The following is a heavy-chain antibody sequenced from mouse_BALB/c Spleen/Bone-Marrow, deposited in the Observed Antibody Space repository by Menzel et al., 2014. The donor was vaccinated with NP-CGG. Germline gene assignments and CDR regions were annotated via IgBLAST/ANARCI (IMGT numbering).Heavy chain of an antibody. CDR2: ISYDGSN. D-gene: IGHD2-3*01. J-gene: IGHJ4*01. CDR3: AREGIYDGYWDYAMDY. Sequence: ESGPGLVKPSQSLSLTCSVTGYSITSGYYWNWIRQFPGNKLEWMGYISYDGSNNYNPSLKNRISITRDTSKNQFFLKLNSVTTEDTATYYCAREGIYDGYWDYAMDYWGQGTPVTVSS. CDR1: GYSITSGYY. V-gene: IGHV3-6*02.